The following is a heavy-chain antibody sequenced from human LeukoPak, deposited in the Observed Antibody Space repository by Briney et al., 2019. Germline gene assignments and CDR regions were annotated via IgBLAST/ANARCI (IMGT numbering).Heavy chain of an antibody. D-gene: IGHD6-19*01. CDR2: ISYDGSNK. CDR3: AKDRIAVAGTRNSRYYYYYGMDV. V-gene: IGHV3-30*18. Sequence: GRSLRLSCAASGFTFSSYGMHWVRQAPGKGLEWVAVISYDGSNKYYADSVKGRFTISRDNSKNTLYLQMNSLRAEDTAVYYCAKDRIAVAGTRNSRYYYYYGMDVWGQGTTVTVSS. CDR1: GFTFSSYG. J-gene: IGHJ6*02.